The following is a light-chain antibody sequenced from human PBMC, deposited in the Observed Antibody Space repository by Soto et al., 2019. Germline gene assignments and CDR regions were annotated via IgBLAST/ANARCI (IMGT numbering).Light chain of an antibody. Sequence: QSVLTQPLSASGSPGQSVTISCTGTSSDVGAYNSVSWYQQHPGKAPKLMIYEVSKRPSGVPDRFSGSKSGNTASLTVSGLQAEDEADYYCSSTAGANNLVFGGGTKLTVL. CDR3: SSTAGANNLV. CDR2: EVS. J-gene: IGLJ2*01. CDR1: SSDVGAYNS. V-gene: IGLV2-8*01.